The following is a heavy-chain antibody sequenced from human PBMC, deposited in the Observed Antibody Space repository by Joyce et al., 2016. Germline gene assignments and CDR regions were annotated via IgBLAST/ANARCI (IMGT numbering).Heavy chain of an antibody. CDR2: INTKSGNP. J-gene: IGHJ4*02. CDR1: GYMFTYYA. CDR3: ARDFGDGDY. Sequence: QVQPVQSGSALKKPGASVKVSCKASGYMFTYYAINWVRQTPGQGLEWMGWINTKSGNPTYAQGFRRRFVFSLDTSVSTAYLQISSLKADDTAVYYCARDFGDGDYWGQGTLVTVSS. V-gene: IGHV7-4-1*02. D-gene: IGHD4-17*01.